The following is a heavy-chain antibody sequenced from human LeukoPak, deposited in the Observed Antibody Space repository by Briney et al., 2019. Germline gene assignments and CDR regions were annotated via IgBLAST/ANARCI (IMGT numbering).Heavy chain of an antibody. CDR3: TRADGDYDHRFFDY. V-gene: IGHV3-22*01. J-gene: IGHJ4*02. CDR1: GFTVSSNY. CDR2: IRRRANDGTT. D-gene: IGHD4-17*01. Sequence: PGGSLRLSCAASGFTVSSNYMSWVRQAPGKGLEWIGFIRRRANDGTTEYAASVEGRFTISRDDSKSIAYLQMNGLQTGDTGLYYCTRADGDYDHRFFDYWGQGTQVIVSS.